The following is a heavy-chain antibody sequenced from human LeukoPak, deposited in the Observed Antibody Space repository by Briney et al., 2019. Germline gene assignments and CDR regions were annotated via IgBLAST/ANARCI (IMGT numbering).Heavy chain of an antibody. Sequence: PSETLSLTCTVPGGSISSYYWSWIRQPAGKGLEWIGRIYTSGSTNYNPSLKSRVTMSVDTSKNQFSLKLSSVTAADTAVYYCARGPVHGYSSGWSAFDIWGQGTMVTVSS. V-gene: IGHV4-4*07. CDR1: GGSISSYY. CDR2: IYTSGST. D-gene: IGHD6-19*01. CDR3: ARGPVHGYSSGWSAFDI. J-gene: IGHJ3*02.